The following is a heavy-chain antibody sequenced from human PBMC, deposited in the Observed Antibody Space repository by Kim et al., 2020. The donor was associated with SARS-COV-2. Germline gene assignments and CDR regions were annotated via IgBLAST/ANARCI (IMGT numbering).Heavy chain of an antibody. CDR1: GYSFTSYC. CDR3: ARHGDSYGYSFHYYYGMDV. D-gene: IGHD5-18*01. Sequence: GESLKISCKGSGYSFTSYCISWVRQMPGKGLEWMGRIDPSDSYTNYSPSFQGHVTISADKSISTAYLQWSSLKASDTAMYYCARHGDSYGYSFHYYYGMDVWGQGTTVTVSS. J-gene: IGHJ6*02. CDR2: IDPSDSYT. V-gene: IGHV5-10-1*01.